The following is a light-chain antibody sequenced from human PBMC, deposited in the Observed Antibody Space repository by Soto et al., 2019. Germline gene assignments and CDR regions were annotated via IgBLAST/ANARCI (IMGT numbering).Light chain of an antibody. CDR1: QSVSSY. Sequence: EIVLTQSPVTLSLSPGERATLSCRASQSVSSYLAWYQQKPGQAPRLLIYDASTRATGISARFSGSGAGTDFTLTISSLEPEEFAMYYCQQRSNWPVTFGQGTKVEVK. CDR2: DAS. J-gene: IGKJ1*01. V-gene: IGKV3-11*01. CDR3: QQRSNWPVT.